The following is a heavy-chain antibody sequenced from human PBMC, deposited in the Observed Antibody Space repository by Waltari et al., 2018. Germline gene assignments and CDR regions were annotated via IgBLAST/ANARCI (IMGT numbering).Heavy chain of an antibody. CDR1: GFSFRGSW. J-gene: IGHJ3*01. CDR2: INPDGSGE. D-gene: IGHD3-10*01. CDR3: ARDPAFGAFDF. Sequence: EVQLLESGGGLVQPGGSLRLSCAASGFSFRGSWMTWVRQAPGKGLEWVAEINPDGSGEYYVDSVNGRFNISRDNTKNSLYLQMNSLRRDDTAVYFCARDPAFGAFDFWGQGTVVTVSS. V-gene: IGHV3-7*01.